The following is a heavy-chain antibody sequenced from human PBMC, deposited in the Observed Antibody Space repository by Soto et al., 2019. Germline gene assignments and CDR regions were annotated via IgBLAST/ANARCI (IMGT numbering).Heavy chain of an antibody. CDR3: AMVDVDVTPSPQDV. CDR2: INTYNGNT. J-gene: IGHJ6*02. D-gene: IGHD2-2*03. CDR1: GYSFTRYG. Sequence: QVQLVQSRAEVKNPGASVKVSSKASGYSFTRYGIAWARQAPGQGLEWMGWINTYNGNTNYAQNLQGRVTLTTDTTTSTAYMELRSLRSNDTAIYYCAMVDVDVTPSPQDVWGQGTTVTVS. V-gene: IGHV1-18*01.